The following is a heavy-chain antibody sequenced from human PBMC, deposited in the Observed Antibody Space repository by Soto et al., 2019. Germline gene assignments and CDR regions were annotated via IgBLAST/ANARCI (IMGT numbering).Heavy chain of an antibody. D-gene: IGHD3-10*01. CDR2: IYYSGST. Sequence: SESLSLTCTVSGGSISSSSYSWGWIRQPPGKGLEWIGSIYYSGSTYYNPSLKSRVTISVDTSKNQFSLKLSSVTAADTAVYYCARHSYYYGSTYGCWLDPWGQGTLVTV. J-gene: IGHJ5*02. CDR1: GGSISSSSYS. CDR3: ARHSYYYGSTYGCWLDP. V-gene: IGHV4-39*01.